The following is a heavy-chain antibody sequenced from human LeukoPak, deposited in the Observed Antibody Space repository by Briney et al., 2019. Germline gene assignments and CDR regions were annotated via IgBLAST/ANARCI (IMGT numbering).Heavy chain of an antibody. CDR2: ISGSGGST. CDR3: AKGKAFYYDSSAYYFDY. D-gene: IGHD3-22*01. V-gene: IGHV3-23*01. Sequence: GGSLRLSCAASGFTFSTYAMSWVRQAPGKGLEWVSAISGSGGSTYYSDSVKGRFTISRANSKNTLYLQMSSLRAEDTAVYYCAKGKAFYYDSSAYYFDYWGQGTLVTVSS. CDR1: GFTFSTYA. J-gene: IGHJ4*02.